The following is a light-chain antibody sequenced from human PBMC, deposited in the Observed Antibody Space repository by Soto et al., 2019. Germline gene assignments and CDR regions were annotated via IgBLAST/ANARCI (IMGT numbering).Light chain of an antibody. J-gene: IGKJ1*01. CDR3: QQTLSVPRT. V-gene: IGKV1-39*01. CDR1: QTISVS. Sequence: IQMTQSPSALSASVGDTVTITCRASQTISVSVAWYQQKPGKAPNLLIYDASTLQRGVPSRFSGSTTGTDFTLTITGLQPEDSATYYCQQTLSVPRTFGLGTKVDIK. CDR2: DAS.